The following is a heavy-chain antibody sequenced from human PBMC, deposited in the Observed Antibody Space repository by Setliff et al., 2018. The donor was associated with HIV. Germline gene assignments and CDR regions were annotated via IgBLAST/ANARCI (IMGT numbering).Heavy chain of an antibody. D-gene: IGHD4-17*01. Sequence: SETLSLTCSVSGDSISSGSYYWSWIRLPAGKGLEWIGQIHTTGSTNYNPSLESRLTISIDTSKNQFSLKLNSVTATDTAVYYCARRGKDDYGESYSLKMVHFDYWGQGTLVTVSS. CDR3: ARRGKDDYGESYSLKMVHFDY. V-gene: IGHV4-61*09. J-gene: IGHJ4*02. CDR1: GDSISSGSYY. CDR2: IHTTGST.